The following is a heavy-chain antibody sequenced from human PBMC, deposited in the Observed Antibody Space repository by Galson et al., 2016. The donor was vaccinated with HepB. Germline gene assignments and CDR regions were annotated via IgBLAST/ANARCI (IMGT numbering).Heavy chain of an antibody. CDR2: INTDGTTT. Sequence: SLRLSCAASGFTLRSHWMHWVRQAPGQGLVWVSHINTDGTTTIYADSVKGRFTISRDNAKNTQYLQMNSLGAEDTAVYYCARERFRWVTRRGGMDVWGQGTTVTVSS. CDR1: GFTLRSHW. D-gene: IGHD2-21*02. V-gene: IGHV3-74*01. CDR3: ARERFRWVTRRGGMDV. J-gene: IGHJ6*02.